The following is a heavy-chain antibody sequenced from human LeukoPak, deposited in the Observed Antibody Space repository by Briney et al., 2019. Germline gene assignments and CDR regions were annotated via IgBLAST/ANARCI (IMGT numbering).Heavy chain of an antibody. Sequence: PGGSLRLSCAASGFIFSSYWMSWVRQAPGKGLEWVANIKQDGSGKHYVDSVKGRFTISRDNAKNSLYLQMNSLRAEDTAVYHCARDLVVTLDHWGQGTLVTVSS. D-gene: IGHD4-23*01. CDR2: IKQDGSGK. CDR1: GFIFSSYW. J-gene: IGHJ4*02. V-gene: IGHV3-7*01. CDR3: ARDLVVTLDH.